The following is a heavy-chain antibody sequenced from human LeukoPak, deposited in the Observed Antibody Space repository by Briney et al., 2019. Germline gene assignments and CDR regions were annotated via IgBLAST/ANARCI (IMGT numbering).Heavy chain of an antibody. CDR2: IWNSGST. D-gene: IGHD6-6*01. J-gene: IGHJ5*02. Sequence: TLSLTCSVSDHSISSRTYYWTWIRQHPEKGLEWIGYIWNSGSTNYNPALKSRVTISVDTSKNQFSLKLTSVTAADTAIYYCARDVSSMFPNWFDPWGQGILVIVSS. CDR3: ARDVSSMFPNWFDP. V-gene: IGHV4-31*03. CDR1: DHSISSRTYY.